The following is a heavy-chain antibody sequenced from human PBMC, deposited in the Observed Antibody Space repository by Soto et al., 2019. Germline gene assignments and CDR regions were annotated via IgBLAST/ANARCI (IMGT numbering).Heavy chain of an antibody. CDR3: ARDTDSSSWYSEGTNSAYYYYGMDV. CDR1: GGTFSSYS. Sequence: SVKVSCKASGGTFSSYSISSVRQAPGQGLEWMGGIIPIFGTANYAQKFQGRVTITADESTSTAYMELSSLRPEDTAVYYCARDTDSSSWYSEGTNSAYYYYGMDVWGKGIMVTVPS. CDR2: IIPIFGTA. V-gene: IGHV1-69*13. D-gene: IGHD6-13*01. J-gene: IGHJ6*04.